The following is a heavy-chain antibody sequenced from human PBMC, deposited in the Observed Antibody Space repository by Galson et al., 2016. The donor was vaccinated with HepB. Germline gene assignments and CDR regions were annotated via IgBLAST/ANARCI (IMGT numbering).Heavy chain of an antibody. CDR1: GFTFSNHA. CDR3: ARDSDTSGLHWYFDL. V-gene: IGHV3-23*01. D-gene: IGHD3-22*01. J-gene: IGHJ2*01. CDR2: ITGSGVT. Sequence: SLRLSCAASGFTFSNHAMSWVRQAPGKGLEWVSVITGSGVTYYADSVKGRFTISRDNSKNTLFLQMNSLRAEDTAVYYCARDSDTSGLHWYFDLWGRGTLVTVSS.